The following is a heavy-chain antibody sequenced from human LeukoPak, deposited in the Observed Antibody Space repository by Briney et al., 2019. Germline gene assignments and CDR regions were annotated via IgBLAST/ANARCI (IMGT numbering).Heavy chain of an antibody. CDR2: IYYSGST. V-gene: IGHV4-39*01. D-gene: IGHD3-22*01. CDR1: GGSISSSSYY. J-gene: IGHJ1*01. CDR3: ATQDLSIAMLGH. Sequence: SETLSLTCTVSGGSISSSSYYWVWIRQPPGKGLEWIGSIYYSGSTYYNPSLKSRVTTSVDTSRNQFSLKLSSVTAADTAVYYRATQDLSIAMLGHWGQGTLVTVSS.